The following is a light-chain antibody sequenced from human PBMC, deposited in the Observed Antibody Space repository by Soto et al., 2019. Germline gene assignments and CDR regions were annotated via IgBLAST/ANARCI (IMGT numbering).Light chain of an antibody. J-gene: IGKJ2*01. CDR2: RAS. V-gene: IGKV3-20*01. CDR3: QLFGRSPLYA. CDR1: QSVTSSY. Sequence: EIVLTQSPGTLSLSPGERATLSCRASQSVTSSYLTWYQQKPGQAPRLLILRASTRATGIPDRFSGSGSGTYFTLTISTLEPEDFAVYYCQLFGRSPLYAFGQGTKLEI.